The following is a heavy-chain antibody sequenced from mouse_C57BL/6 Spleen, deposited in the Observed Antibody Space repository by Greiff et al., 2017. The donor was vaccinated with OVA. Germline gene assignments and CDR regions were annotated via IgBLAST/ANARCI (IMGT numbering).Heavy chain of an antibody. V-gene: IGHV1-61*01. CDR2: IYPSDSET. J-gene: IGHJ4*01. CDR3: ARGEGAMDY. CDR1: GYTFTSYW. Sequence: QVQLQQPGAELVRPGSSVKLSCKASGYTFTSYWMDWVKQRPGQGLEWIGNIYPSDSETHYNQKFKDKATLTVDKSSSTAYMQHSSLTSEDSAVYYCARGEGAMDYWGQGTSVTVSS.